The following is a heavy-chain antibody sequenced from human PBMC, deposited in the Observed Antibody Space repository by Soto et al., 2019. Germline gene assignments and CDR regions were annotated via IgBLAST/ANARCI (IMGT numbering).Heavy chain of an antibody. CDR3: ASFGVASMNWFDP. CDR2: IDYSGNT. J-gene: IGHJ5*02. V-gene: IGHV4-28*01. CDR1: GYSISSSNW. Sequence: SETLSLTCAVSGYSISSSNWWGWIRQPPGKGLEWIGNIDYSGNTYYNPSLKSRLTISLDTSKNQFSLKLSSVTAADTAVYYCASFGVASMNWFDPWGQGTLVTVSS. D-gene: IGHD3-3*01.